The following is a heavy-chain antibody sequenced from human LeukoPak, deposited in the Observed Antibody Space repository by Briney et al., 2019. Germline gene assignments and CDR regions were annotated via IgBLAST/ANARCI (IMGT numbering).Heavy chain of an antibody. Sequence: GGSLRLSCAASGFSFSSYGMNWVRQAPGKGLEWVSYISSSSSTIYYADSVKGRFTISRDNAKNSVHLQMNSLRDEDTAVYYCARENPSGYYNRPIDYWGQGTLVTVSS. CDR2: ISSSSSTI. D-gene: IGHD3-22*01. CDR1: GFSFSSYG. J-gene: IGHJ4*02. CDR3: ARENPSGYYNRPIDY. V-gene: IGHV3-48*02.